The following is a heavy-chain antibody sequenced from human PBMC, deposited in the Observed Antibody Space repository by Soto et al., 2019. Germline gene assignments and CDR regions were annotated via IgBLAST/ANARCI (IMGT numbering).Heavy chain of an antibody. CDR3: AKGITMIVVVIDAFDY. J-gene: IGHJ4*02. CDR1: GFTFSSYA. CDR2: ISGSGGST. V-gene: IGHV3-23*01. D-gene: IGHD3-22*01. Sequence: GGSLRLSCAASGFTFSSYAMSWVRQAPGKGLEWVSAISGSGGSTYYADSVKGRFTISRDNSKNTLYLQMNSLRAEDTAVYYCAKGITMIVVVIDAFDYWGQGTLVTVSS.